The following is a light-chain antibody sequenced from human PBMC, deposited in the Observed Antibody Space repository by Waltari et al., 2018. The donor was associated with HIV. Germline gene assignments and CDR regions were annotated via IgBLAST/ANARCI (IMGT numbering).Light chain of an antibody. CDR2: GAS. V-gene: IGKV3-20*01. CDR3: EHYANPPLT. J-gene: IGKJ4*01. CDR1: QSVSSRN. Sequence: VLTQSPGSLSLSPGDRATLSCRASQSVSSRNLAWYQQKPGQPPRLILYGASIRAPGIPPRFSGSGSGTDFTLTISRLEPKDFAVYYCEHYANPPLTFGGGTKVEI.